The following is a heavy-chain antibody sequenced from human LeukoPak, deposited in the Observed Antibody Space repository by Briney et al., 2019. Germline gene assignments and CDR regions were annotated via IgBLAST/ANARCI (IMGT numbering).Heavy chain of an antibody. V-gene: IGHV3-48*01. CDR3: AKDLNYYMDV. Sequence: GGSLRLSCAVSGFTFSTYGMNWVRQAPGKELEWISYISESGRTIYYSDSVKGRFTVSRDNAKNSLYLQMNSLRAEDTAVYYCAKDLNYYMDVWGKGTTVTVSS. CDR2: ISESGRTI. CDR1: GFTFSTYG. J-gene: IGHJ6*03.